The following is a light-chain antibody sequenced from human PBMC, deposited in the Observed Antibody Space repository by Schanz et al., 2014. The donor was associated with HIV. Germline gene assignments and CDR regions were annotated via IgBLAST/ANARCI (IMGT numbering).Light chain of an antibody. CDR3: QQFNSYPLT. CDR1: QSVDSW. V-gene: IGKV1-5*01. CDR2: AAS. J-gene: IGKJ1*01. Sequence: DIQMTQSPSPLSASVGDRVTITCRASQSVDSWLAWYQQKPGKAPKLLIYAASSLQSGVPSRFSGSGSGTEFTLTITSLQPEDFATYYCQQFNSYPLTFGQGTKVAIK.